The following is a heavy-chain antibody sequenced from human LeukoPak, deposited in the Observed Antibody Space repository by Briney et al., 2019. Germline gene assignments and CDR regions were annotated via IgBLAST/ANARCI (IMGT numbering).Heavy chain of an antibody. CDR2: ISGSGGST. V-gene: IGHV3-23*01. J-gene: IGHJ6*03. Sequence: GGSLRLSXAASGFTFSSYAMSWVRQAPGKGLEWVSAISGSGGSTYYADSVKGRFTISRDNSKNTLYLQMNSLRAEDTAVYYCAKDQGSIVGARYYYYYMDVWGQGTTVTVSS. D-gene: IGHD1-26*01. CDR3: AKDQGSIVGARYYYYYMDV. CDR1: GFTFSSYA.